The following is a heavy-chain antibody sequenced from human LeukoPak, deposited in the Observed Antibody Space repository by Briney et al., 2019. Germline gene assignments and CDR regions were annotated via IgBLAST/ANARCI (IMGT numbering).Heavy chain of an antibody. D-gene: IGHD6-13*01. J-gene: IGHJ4*02. CDR1: GFTFSTYA. CDR2: ISSNGGST. V-gene: IGHV3-64*01. Sequence: PGGSLRLSCAASGFTFSTYAMHWVRQAPGKGLEYVSAISSNGGSTYYAKSVKGRFTISRDNPKNTLYLQMGSLRTEDMAVYYCARAGYSSSWYAAYFDYWGQGTLVTVSS. CDR3: ARAGYSSSWYAAYFDY.